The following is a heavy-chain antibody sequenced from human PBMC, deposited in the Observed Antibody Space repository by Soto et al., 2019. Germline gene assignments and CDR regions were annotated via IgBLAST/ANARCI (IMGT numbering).Heavy chain of an antibody. J-gene: IGHJ5*01. D-gene: IGHD2-2*01. CDR3: ARDQVGSDFFDP. CDR1: GDSVSTDGAA. Sequence: SQTLSLTCDISGDSVSTDGAAWNWIRQSPSRGLEWLGRTYYRSKWYYDYAPSVRSRITINPDTSKNQFSLQLNSVTPEDTAMYYCARDQVGSDFFDPWGQGTLVTVSS. V-gene: IGHV6-1*01. CDR2: TYYRSKWYY.